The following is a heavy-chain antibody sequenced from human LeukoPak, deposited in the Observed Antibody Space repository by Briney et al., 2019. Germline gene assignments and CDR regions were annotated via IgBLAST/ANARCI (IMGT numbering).Heavy chain of an antibody. CDR2: ISYDGSNK. J-gene: IGHJ4*02. Sequence: GGSLRLSCAASGFTFSSYGMHWVRQAPGKGLEWEAVISYDGSNKYYADSVKGRFTISRDNSKNTLYLQMNSLRAEDTAVYYCAKDFYYGSGSYQGVCDYWGQGTLVTVSS. CDR3: AKDFYYGSGSYQGVCDY. V-gene: IGHV3-30*18. CDR1: GFTFSSYG. D-gene: IGHD3-10*01.